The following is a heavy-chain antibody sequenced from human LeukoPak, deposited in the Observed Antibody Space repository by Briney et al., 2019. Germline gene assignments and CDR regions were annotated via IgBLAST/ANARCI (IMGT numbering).Heavy chain of an antibody. CDR1: GFTFSSYA. J-gene: IGHJ4*02. CDR3: AKDRRGYSYGYYFDY. CDR2: ISGSGGST. V-gene: IGHV3-23*01. D-gene: IGHD5-18*01. Sequence: GGSLRLSCAASGFTFSSYAMSWVRQAPGKGLEWVSAISGSGGSTYYADSVKGRFTIPRDNSKNTLYLQMNSLRAEDTAVYYCAKDRRGYSYGYYFDYWGQGTLVTVSS.